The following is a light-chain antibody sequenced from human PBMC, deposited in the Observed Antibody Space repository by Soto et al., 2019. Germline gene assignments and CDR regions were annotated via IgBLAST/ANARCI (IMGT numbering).Light chain of an antibody. CDR3: QQRSNWPHT. J-gene: IGKJ4*01. CDR2: DAS. Sequence: EIVLTQSPATLSLSPGERATLSCRASQSVSSYLAWYQQKPGQAPRLLIYDASNRATGIPARFSGSGSGTDLTLTISSLEPEDVAVYYCQQRSNWPHTFGGGTKVEIK. CDR1: QSVSSY. V-gene: IGKV3-11*01.